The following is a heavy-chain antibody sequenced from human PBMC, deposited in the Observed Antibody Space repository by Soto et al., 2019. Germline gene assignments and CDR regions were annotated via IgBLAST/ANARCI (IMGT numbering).Heavy chain of an antibody. Sequence: GASLKISCKGSGYSFTSYWIGWVRQMPGKGLEWMGIIYPGDSDTRYSPSFQGQVTISADKSISTAYLQWSSLKASDTAMYYCARSGPAYYDFWSGYSPNWFDPWGQGTLVTVSS. D-gene: IGHD3-3*01. CDR2: IYPGDSDT. V-gene: IGHV5-51*01. CDR1: GYSFTSYW. CDR3: ARSGPAYYDFWSGYSPNWFDP. J-gene: IGHJ5*02.